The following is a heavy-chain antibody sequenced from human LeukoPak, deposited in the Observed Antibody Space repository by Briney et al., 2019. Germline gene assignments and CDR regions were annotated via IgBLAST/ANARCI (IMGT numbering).Heavy chain of an antibody. D-gene: IGHD3-10*01. V-gene: IGHV1-8*03. CDR1: GYTFTSYD. CDR3: ARDHYGSGSYFPGY. CDR2: MNPNSGNT. Sequence: ASVTVSCKASGYTFTSYDINWVRQATGQGLEWMGWMNPNSGNTGYAQKFQGRVTITRNTSISTAYMELSSLRSEDTAVYYCARDHYGSGSYFPGYWGQGTLVTVSS. J-gene: IGHJ4*02.